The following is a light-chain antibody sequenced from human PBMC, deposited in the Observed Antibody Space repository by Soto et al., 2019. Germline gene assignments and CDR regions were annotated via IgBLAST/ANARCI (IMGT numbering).Light chain of an antibody. J-gene: IGKJ1*01. V-gene: IGKV3-20*01. CDR2: GAS. CDR1: QSVTSRY. Sequence: TKNQGTLSLSPGERATLSCRASQSVTSRYLAWYQQKPGQAPRLLIFGASIRDTGIPDRFSGSGSGTDFTLTISRLEAEDFVVYYCQQYATSPRPFGQGTKLDI. CDR3: QQYATSPRP.